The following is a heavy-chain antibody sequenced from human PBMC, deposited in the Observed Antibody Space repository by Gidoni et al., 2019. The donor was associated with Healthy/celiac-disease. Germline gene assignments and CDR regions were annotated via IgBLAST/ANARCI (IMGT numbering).Heavy chain of an antibody. D-gene: IGHD1-20*01. Sequence: QVQLVESGGGVVQPGRSLRLSCAASGFTFSSYAMHWVRQAPGKGLEWVAVISYDGSNKYYADSVKGRFTISRDNSKNTLYLQMNSLRAEDTAVYYCARDIRAVPWYYYYYYGMDVWGQGTTVTVSS. J-gene: IGHJ6*02. CDR3: ARDIRAVPWYYYYYYGMDV. V-gene: IGHV3-30-3*01. CDR2: ISYDGSNK. CDR1: GFTFSSYA.